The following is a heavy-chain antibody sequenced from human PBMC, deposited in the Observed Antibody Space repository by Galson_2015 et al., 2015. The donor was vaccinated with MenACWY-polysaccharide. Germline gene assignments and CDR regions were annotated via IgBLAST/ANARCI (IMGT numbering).Heavy chain of an antibody. Sequence: SLRLSCAASGFTFSNYNMNWVRQAPGKGLEWVSSITITSSYIYYADSVKGRFTISRDNAKNSLYLQMNSLRAEDTAVYYCARVEGNLGAFDIWGQGTMVTVSS. CDR1: GFTFSNYN. V-gene: IGHV3-21*01. D-gene: IGHD7-27*01. CDR2: ITITSSYI. CDR3: ARVEGNLGAFDI. J-gene: IGHJ3*02.